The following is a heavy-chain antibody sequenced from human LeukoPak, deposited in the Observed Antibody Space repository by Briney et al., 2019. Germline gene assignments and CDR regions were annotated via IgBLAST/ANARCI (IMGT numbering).Heavy chain of an antibody. V-gene: IGHV4-59*01. D-gene: IGHD1-26*01. CDR3: TSGSYSFYYMDV. CDR2: LYYSGST. Sequence: KPSETLSLTCTVSGGSIRSYYWSWIRQPPWKGLEWIGYLYYSGSTNYNPSLKSRVTISVDTSKNQFSLKLSSVTAADTAVYYCTSGSYSFYYMDVWGKGTTVTVSS. CDR1: GGSIRSYY. J-gene: IGHJ6*03.